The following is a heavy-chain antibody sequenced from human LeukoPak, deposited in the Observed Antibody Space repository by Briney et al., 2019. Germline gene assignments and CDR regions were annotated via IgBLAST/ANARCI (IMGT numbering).Heavy chain of an antibody. CDR2: LNHSGST. D-gene: IGHD6-19*01. Sequence: SETLSLTCAVYGGSISGYYWSWIRQPPGKGLEWIGELNHSGSTNYNPSLKSRVTISVDTSKNQFSLKLSSVTAADTAVYYCARVYSSGWPAYYYYGMDVWGQGTTVTVSS. J-gene: IGHJ6*01. CDR3: ARVYSSGWPAYYYYGMDV. V-gene: IGHV4-34*01. CDR1: GGSISGYY.